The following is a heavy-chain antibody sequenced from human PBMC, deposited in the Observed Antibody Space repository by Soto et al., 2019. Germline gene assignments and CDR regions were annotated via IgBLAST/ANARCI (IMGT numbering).Heavy chain of an antibody. J-gene: IGHJ4*02. CDR1: GFTFSNYW. Sequence: GGSLRLSCAASGFTFSNYWMNWVRQAPGKGLEWVANIKQDGSEKNYVDSVKGRFTISRDNAKNSLYLQMNSLRAEDTAVYYCTFRSHRGNYWGQGTLVTVSS. V-gene: IGHV3-7*03. CDR2: IKQDGSEK. CDR3: TFRSHRGNY.